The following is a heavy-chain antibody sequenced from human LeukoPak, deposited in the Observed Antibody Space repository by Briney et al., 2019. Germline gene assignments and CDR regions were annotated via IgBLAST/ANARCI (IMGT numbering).Heavy chain of an antibody. V-gene: IGHV3-23*01. CDR1: GFTFSSYA. CDR2: ISGSGGST. Sequence: GGSLRLSCAASGFTFSSYAMSWVRQAPGKGREWVSAISGSGGSTYYADSVKGRFTISRDNSKNTLYLQMNSLRAEDTAVYYCAKGLYSSGWYDLDYWGQGTLVTVSS. J-gene: IGHJ4*02. D-gene: IGHD6-19*01. CDR3: AKGLYSSGWYDLDY.